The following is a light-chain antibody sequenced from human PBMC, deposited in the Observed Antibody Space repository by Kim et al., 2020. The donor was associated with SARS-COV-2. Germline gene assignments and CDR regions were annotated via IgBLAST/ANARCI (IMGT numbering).Light chain of an antibody. J-gene: IGKJ2*01. V-gene: IGKV1-NL1*01. CDR3: QKYYNTPYT. CDR2: AAS. Sequence: SAAVGSRVTITCRTPQGISNFLAWYQQKPGKATKFLLYAASRLESGVPSRFSGSGSGTDYTLTSTRLQPEDFATYYCQKYYNTPYTFGQGTKLEI. CDR1: QGISNF.